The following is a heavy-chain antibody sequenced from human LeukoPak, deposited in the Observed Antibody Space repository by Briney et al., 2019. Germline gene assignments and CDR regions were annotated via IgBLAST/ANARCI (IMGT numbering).Heavy chain of an antibody. CDR2: IRSDGSNK. J-gene: IGHJ4*02. CDR1: GFSFSSYG. CDR3: ARTRGSGYYEY. V-gene: IGHV3-30*02. D-gene: IGHD3-22*01. Sequence: PGGSLRLSCAGSGFSFSSYGMHWVRQAPGKGLEWMAFIRSDGSNKYYADSVKGRFTISRDNSKNTLYLQMNSLRPEDTAVYYCARTRGSGYYEYWGQGTLVTVSS.